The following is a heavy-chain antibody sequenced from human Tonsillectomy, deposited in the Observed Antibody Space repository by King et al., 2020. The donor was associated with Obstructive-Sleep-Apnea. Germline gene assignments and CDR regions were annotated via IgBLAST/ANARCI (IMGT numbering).Heavy chain of an antibody. CDR2: IYSSGST. J-gene: IGHJ4*02. D-gene: IGHD1-26*01. V-gene: IGHV4-31*03. Sequence: QLQESGPGLVKPSQNLSLTCTVSGGSISSGYWSWIRHHPGKGLEWIAYIYSSGSTYFNPSLTSRLTASIDTSKNQFSLKLASVTAADTAVYYCARSLVGATEYFDSWGQGALVTVSS. CDR3: ARSLVGATEYFDS. CDR1: GGSISSGY.